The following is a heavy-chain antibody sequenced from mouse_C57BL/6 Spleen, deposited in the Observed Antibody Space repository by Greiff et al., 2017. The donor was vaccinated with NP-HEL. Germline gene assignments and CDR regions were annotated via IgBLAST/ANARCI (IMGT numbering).Heavy chain of an antibody. D-gene: IGHD1-1*01. CDR2: INPSTGGT. V-gene: IGHV1-42*01. CDR1: GYSFTGYY. J-gene: IGHJ2*01. Sequence: VQLQQSGPELVKPGASVKISCKASGYSFTGYYMNWVKQSPEKSLEWIGEINPSTGGTTYNQKFKAKATLTVDKSSSTAYMQLKSLTSEDSAVYYCARYYITTVVATDYFDYWGQGTTLTVSS. CDR3: ARYYITTVVATDYFDY.